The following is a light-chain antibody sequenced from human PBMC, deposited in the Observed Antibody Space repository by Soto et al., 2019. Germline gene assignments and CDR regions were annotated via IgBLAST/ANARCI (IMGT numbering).Light chain of an antibody. CDR2: DAS. CDR1: QDISNY. J-gene: IGKJ2*01. Sequence: DIQMTQSPSSLSASVGDRVTITSQASQDISNYLNWYQQKPGKAPKCLIYDASNLETGVPSRFSGRRSGTEFAFTISSLQQEDIATYYCQRYGNLPYTFGQGTKLEIK. V-gene: IGKV1-33*01. CDR3: QRYGNLPYT.